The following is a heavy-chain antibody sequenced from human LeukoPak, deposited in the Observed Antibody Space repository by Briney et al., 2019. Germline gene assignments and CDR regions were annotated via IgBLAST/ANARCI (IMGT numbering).Heavy chain of an antibody. J-gene: IGHJ4*02. CDR3: ARGAAADY. V-gene: IGHV4-59*01. Sequence: PSETLSLTCTVSGGSISGYCYTWIRQPPGKELEWIGYIYYSGSTNYNPSLKSRVTISVDTSKNQFSLKLSSVTAADTAVYYCARGAAADYWGQGTLVTVSS. CDR2: IYYSGST. CDR1: GGSISGYC. D-gene: IGHD6-25*01.